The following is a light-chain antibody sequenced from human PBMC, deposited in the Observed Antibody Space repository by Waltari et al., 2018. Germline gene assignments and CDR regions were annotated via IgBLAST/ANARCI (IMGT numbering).Light chain of an antibody. CDR2: DVS. CDR3: SSYTSSSTPVV. J-gene: IGLJ2*01. Sequence: QSALTQPASVSGSPGQSITISCTGTSNDVGGYNYVSWYQQHPGKAPKLMFYDVSNRPSGVSNRFSGSKSGNTASLTISGLQAEDEADYYCSSYTSSSTPVVFGGGTKLTVL. V-gene: IGLV2-14*01. CDR1: SNDVGGYNY.